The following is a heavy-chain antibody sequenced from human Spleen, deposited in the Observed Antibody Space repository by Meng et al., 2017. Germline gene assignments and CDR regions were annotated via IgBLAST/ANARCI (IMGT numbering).Heavy chain of an antibody. J-gene: IGHJ5*02. CDR2: ISSSGSSR. D-gene: IGHD6-25*01. V-gene: IGHV3-11*01. CDR3: ARDSQRGYSSGWYDN. Sequence: GESLKISCAASGFSFSDYYMSWIRQAPGQGLEWISYISSSGSSRYYADSMEGRFTISRDNAKISLYLQMNSLRAEDTAVYFCARDSQRGYSSGWYDNWGQGTLVTVSS. CDR1: GFSFSDYY.